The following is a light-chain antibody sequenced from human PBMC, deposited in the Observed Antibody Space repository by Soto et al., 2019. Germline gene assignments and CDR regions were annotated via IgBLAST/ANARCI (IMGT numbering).Light chain of an antibody. CDR3: QQHNDWPRT. Sequence: ETVMTQSPATLSVSPGERATLSCRASQSVSSNLAWYQQTPGQAPRLLIFAASTRATGIPARFSGSGSGTEFTLTISSLQSEDFAVYYCQQHNDWPRTFGQGTNLQIK. J-gene: IGKJ2*01. CDR1: QSVSSN. CDR2: AAS. V-gene: IGKV3-15*01.